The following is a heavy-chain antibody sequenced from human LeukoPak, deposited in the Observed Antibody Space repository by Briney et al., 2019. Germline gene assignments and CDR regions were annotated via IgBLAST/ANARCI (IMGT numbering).Heavy chain of an antibody. CDR3: ARDYGGNWSDGYRFDY. V-gene: IGHV4-61*02. CDR2: ISTTGST. Sequence: SQTLSLTCTVSGGSISSGNYYWSWIRQPAGKGLEWIGRISTTGSTNYNPSLKSRVTISVDTSKNQFSLKLSSVTAADTAVYYCARDYGGNWSDGYRFDYWGQGTLVTVSS. J-gene: IGHJ4*02. CDR1: GGSISSGNYY. D-gene: IGHD4-23*01.